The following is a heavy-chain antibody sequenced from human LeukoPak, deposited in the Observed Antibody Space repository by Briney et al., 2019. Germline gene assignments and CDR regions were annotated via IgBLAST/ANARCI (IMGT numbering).Heavy chain of an antibody. Sequence: SETLSLTCAVYGGSFSGYYWSWIRQPPGKGLEWIGYIYYSGSTNYNTSLKSRVTISVDTSKNQFSLKLSSVTAADTAVYYCARGGTIFGVVDLDYWGQGTLVTVSS. D-gene: IGHD3-3*01. J-gene: IGHJ4*02. CDR2: IYYSGST. CDR3: ARGGTIFGVVDLDY. CDR1: GGSFSGYY. V-gene: IGHV4-59*01.